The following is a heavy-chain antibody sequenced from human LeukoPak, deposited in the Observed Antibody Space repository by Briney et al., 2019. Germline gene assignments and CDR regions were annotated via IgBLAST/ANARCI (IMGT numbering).Heavy chain of an antibody. V-gene: IGHV4-31*11. J-gene: IGHJ5*02. CDR1: GGSISSGGYY. Sequence: SQTLSLTCGVSGGSISSGGYYWSWIRQHPGKGLEWIGYIYYSGSTYYNPSLKSRVTISVDTSKNQFSLKLSSVTAADTAVYYCARGGDYSNWFDPWGQGNLVTVSS. CDR2: IYYSGST. D-gene: IGHD4-17*01. CDR3: ARGGDYSNWFDP.